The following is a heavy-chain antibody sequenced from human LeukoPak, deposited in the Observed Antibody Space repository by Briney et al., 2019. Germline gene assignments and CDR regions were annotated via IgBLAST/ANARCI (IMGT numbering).Heavy chain of an antibody. CDR3: ARDPFRGRITFGGVDY. CDR1: GGSISSSSYY. V-gene: IGHV4-39*07. D-gene: IGHD3-16*01. Sequence: SETLSLTCTVSGGSISSSSYYWGWIRQPPGKGLEWIGSIYYSGSTYYNPSLKSRVTISVDTSKNQFSLKLSSVTAADTAVYYCARDPFRGRITFGGVDYWGQGTLVTVPS. CDR2: IYYSGST. J-gene: IGHJ4*02.